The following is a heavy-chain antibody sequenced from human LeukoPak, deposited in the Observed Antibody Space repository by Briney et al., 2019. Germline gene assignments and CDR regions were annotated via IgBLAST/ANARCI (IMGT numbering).Heavy chain of an antibody. J-gene: IGHJ6*02. CDR2: ISAYNGNT. D-gene: IGHD2-15*01. Sequence: GASVKVSCKAPGYTFTGYYMHWVRQAPGQGLEWMGWISAYNGNTNYAQKLQGRVTMTTDTSTSTAYMELRSLRSDDTAVYYCAREVLDCSGGSCYPNYYYYYGMDVWGQGTTVTVSS. CDR3: AREVLDCSGGSCYPNYYYYYGMDV. V-gene: IGHV1-18*04. CDR1: GYTFTGYY.